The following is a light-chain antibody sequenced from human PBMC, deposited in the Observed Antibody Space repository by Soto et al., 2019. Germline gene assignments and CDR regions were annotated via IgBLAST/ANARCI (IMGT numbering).Light chain of an antibody. CDR2: DAS. CDR3: QQFGSSPT. J-gene: IGKJ1*01. V-gene: IGKV3-15*01. CDR1: KRVSSN. Sequence: EIVMTQSPATLSVSPGERATLSCRASKRVSSNLAWYQQKPGQAPSLLIYDASTRATGIPARFSGSGSGTDFTLTISSLQSEDFAVYYCQQFGSSPTFGQGTKVEIK.